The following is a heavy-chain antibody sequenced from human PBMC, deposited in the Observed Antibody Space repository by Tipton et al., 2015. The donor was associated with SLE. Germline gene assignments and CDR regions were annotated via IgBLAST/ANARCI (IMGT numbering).Heavy chain of an antibody. CDR2: ITSGGAI. D-gene: IGHD6-19*01. Sequence: SLRLSCAASGFTFSSYGMHWVRQAPGKGLEWVSSITSGGAIYYADSVKDRFTISRDNAKNSLYLQMASLRAEDTAVYYCARAEQWLAWGFDLWGRGTLVTVSS. CDR3: ARAEQWLAWGFDL. V-gene: IGHV3-48*04. J-gene: IGHJ2*01. CDR1: GFTFSSYG.